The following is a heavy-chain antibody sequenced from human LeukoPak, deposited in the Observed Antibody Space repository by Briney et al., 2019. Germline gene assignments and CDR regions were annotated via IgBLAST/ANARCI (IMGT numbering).Heavy chain of an antibody. J-gene: IGHJ6*02. V-gene: IGHV6-1*01. Sequence: SQTLSLTCAISGDSVSSNSVAWIWIRQSPSRGLEWLGRTYYTSKWFNDYAVSVKGRITVTPDTSKNQFSLQLNSVTPEDTAVYYCARGLLRFGMDVWGQGTTVTVSS. CDR3: ARGLLRFGMDV. CDR1: GDSVSSNSVA. CDR2: TYYTSKWFN. D-gene: IGHD3-16*01.